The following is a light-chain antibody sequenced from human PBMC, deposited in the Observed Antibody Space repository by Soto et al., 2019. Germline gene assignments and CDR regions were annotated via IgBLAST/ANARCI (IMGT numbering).Light chain of an antibody. CDR2: DAS. CDR3: QQRSNWPLT. J-gene: IGKJ4*01. Sequence: EIALTQSPATLSLSPGEIATLSCRASQSVSSYLAWYQQKPGQAPRLLIYDASNRATGIPARFSGSGSGTDFTLTISCLEPEDFAVYYCQQRSNWPLTFGGGNKVEIK. V-gene: IGKV3-11*01. CDR1: QSVSSY.